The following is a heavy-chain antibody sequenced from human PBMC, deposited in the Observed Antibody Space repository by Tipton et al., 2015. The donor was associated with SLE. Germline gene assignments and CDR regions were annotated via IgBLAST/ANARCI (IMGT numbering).Heavy chain of an antibody. CDR2: IYHTGST. V-gene: IGHV4-4*02. Sequence: TLSLTCAVSGGSISRSNWWSWVRQPPGKGLEWIGEIYHTGSTHYNPSLKSRVTLSEDTSKNQFSLKLSSVTAADTAVYYCASQGAYGLGKYAVDSWGQGTMVTVSS. CDR3: ASQGAYGLGKYAVDS. D-gene: IGHD3-10*01. J-gene: IGHJ3*02. CDR1: GGSISRSNW.